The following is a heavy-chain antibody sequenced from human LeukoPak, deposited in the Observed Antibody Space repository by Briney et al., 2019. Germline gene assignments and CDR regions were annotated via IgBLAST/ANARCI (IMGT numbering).Heavy chain of an antibody. V-gene: IGHV1-69*13. Sequence: GASVKVSCKASGYTFTSYYMHWVRQAPGQGLEWMGGIIPIFGTANYAQKFQGRVTITADESTSTAYMELSSLRSEDTAVYYCASNGGYFVGTIFDGSLDYWGQGTLVTVSS. D-gene: IGHD3-9*01. CDR2: IIPIFGTA. CDR1: GYTFTSYY. CDR3: ASNGGYFVGTIFDGSLDY. J-gene: IGHJ4*02.